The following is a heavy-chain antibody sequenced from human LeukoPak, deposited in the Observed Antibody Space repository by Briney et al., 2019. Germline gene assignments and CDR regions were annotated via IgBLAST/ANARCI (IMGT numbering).Heavy chain of an antibody. V-gene: IGHV1-69*04. D-gene: IGHD2-2*01. CDR1: GGTFSSYA. Sequence: ASVQFSCKASGGTFSSYAISWVRQAPGQGLEWMGRIIPILGIANYAQKFQGRVTITADKSTSTAYMELSSLRSEDTAVYYCARIYCSSTSCYDEYYYYYGMDVWGQGTTVTVSS. J-gene: IGHJ6*02. CDR3: ARIYCSSTSCYDEYYYYYGMDV. CDR2: IIPILGIA.